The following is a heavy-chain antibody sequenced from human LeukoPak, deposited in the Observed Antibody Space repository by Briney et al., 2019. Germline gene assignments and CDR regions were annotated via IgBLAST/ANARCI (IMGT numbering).Heavy chain of an antibody. D-gene: IGHD2-15*01. Sequence: ASVKISCKVSGYTFTDYYMHWVQQAPGKGLEWMGLVDPEDGETIYAEKLQGRVTITADTSTDTAYMELSSLRSEDTAVYYCATDPGGVVVAATLSPWGQGTLVTVSS. V-gene: IGHV1-69-2*01. CDR1: GYTFTDYY. CDR2: VDPEDGET. CDR3: ATDPGGVVVAATLSP. J-gene: IGHJ5*02.